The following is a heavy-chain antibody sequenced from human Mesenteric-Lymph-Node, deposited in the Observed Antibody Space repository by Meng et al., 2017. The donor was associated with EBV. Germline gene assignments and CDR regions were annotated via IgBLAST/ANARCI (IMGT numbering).Heavy chain of an antibody. CDR2: INRVGST. CDR3: VRCGAVTLVQGGPDH. V-gene: IGHV4-34*01. J-gene: IGHJ4*02. D-gene: IGHD3-10*01. CDR1: GGSFGGYF. Sequence: QAQPQQWGGGLLQLSGXLALTVGVSGGSFGGYFWSWIRQPPGKGLEWIGEINRVGSTNYNPSLKSRLTMSVDTSKNHFSLKLTSVTAADTAVYYCVRCGAVTLVQGGPDHWGQGTLVTVSS.